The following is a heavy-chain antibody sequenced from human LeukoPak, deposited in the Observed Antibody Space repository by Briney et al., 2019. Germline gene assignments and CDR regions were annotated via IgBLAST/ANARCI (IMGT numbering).Heavy chain of an antibody. Sequence: GGSLRLSCAASGFTFSNYEMNWVRQAPGKGLEWISHISNFGDIIHYADSVEGRFTISRDNAKNSLYLQMNSLRAEDTAVYYCARDSRGPDSGSYYLGYYYYYYYMDVWGKGTTVTISS. CDR1: GFTFSNYE. D-gene: IGHD1-26*01. V-gene: IGHV3-48*03. J-gene: IGHJ6*03. CDR3: ARDSRGPDSGSYYLGYYYYYYYMDV. CDR2: ISNFGDII.